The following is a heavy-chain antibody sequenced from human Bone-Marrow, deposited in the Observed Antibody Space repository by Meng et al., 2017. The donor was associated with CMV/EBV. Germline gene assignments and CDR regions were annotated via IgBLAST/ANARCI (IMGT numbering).Heavy chain of an antibody. CDR2: ISSSGSTI. D-gene: IGHD3-9*01. Sequence: GESLKISCAASGFTFSSYEMNWVRQAPGKGLEWVSYISSSGSTIYYADSVKGRFTISRDNAKNSLYLQMNSLRAEDTAVYYCARDLGYFDSHYYYGMDVWGQGTTVTVSS. J-gene: IGHJ6*02. V-gene: IGHV3-48*03. CDR3: ARDLGYFDSHYYYGMDV. CDR1: GFTFSSYE.